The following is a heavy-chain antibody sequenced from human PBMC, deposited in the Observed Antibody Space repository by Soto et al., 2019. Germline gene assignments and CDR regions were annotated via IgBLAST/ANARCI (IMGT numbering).Heavy chain of an antibody. V-gene: IGHV1-69*09. CDR2: INPLSGIP. Sequence: QVQLVQSGAEVKKPESSVKVSCKTSGGTFVRHVISWVRQAPGQGPEWMGKINPLSGIPNYAQKFQDRVTFTADTDSSTAYMALSRLRSDDTAVYYCATPACAATWCSPSHNLDHWGQGTLVTVSS. CDR3: ATPACAATWCSPSHNLDH. J-gene: IGHJ4*02. CDR1: GGTFVRHV. D-gene: IGHD2-2*01.